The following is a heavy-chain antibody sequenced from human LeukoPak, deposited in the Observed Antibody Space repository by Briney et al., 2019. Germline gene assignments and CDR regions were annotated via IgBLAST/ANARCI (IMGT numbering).Heavy chain of an antibody. CDR2: INTDGSHT. CDR1: GFTIDNYW. J-gene: IGHJ4*02. V-gene: IGHV3-74*01. Sequence: GGSLRLSCVASGFTIDNYWMHWVRQAPGKGLVWVSRINTDGSHTNYADSVKGRFTFSRDNTKNTLYLQMNGLRVEDTAVYYCARIKVGATGIDYWGQGTLVTVSS. D-gene: IGHD1-26*01. CDR3: ARIKVGATGIDY.